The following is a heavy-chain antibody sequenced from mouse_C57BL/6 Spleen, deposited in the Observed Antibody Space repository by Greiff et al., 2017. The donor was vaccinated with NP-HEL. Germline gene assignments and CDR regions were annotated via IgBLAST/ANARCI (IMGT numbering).Heavy chain of an antibody. J-gene: IGHJ4*01. V-gene: IGHV1-64*01. CDR2: IHPNSGST. CDR1: GYTFTSYW. CDR3: ARPIYYGNYGAMDY. Sequence: VQLQQPGAELVQPGASVTLSCKASGYTFTSYWMHWVKQRPGQGLEWIGMIHPNSGSTNYNEKFKSKATLTVDNSSSTAYMQLSSLTSEDSAVYYCARPIYYGNYGAMDYWGQGTSVTVSS. D-gene: IGHD2-1*01.